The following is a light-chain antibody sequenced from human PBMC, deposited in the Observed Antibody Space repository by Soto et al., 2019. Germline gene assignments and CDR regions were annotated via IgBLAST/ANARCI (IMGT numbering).Light chain of an antibody. CDR3: QSYDSSNVV. CDR2: EEN. V-gene: IGLV6-57*04. CDR1: SGSIASNY. Sequence: NFMLTQPHSVSESPGKTVTISCTRSSGSIASNYVQWYQQRPGSAPTTVIYEENQRPSGVPDRFSGSIDTSSNSASLSISALKTEDEADYYCQSYDSSNVVFGGGTKVTVL. J-gene: IGLJ2*01.